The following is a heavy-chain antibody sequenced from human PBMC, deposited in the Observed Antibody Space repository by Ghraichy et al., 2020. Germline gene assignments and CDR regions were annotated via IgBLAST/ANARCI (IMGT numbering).Heavy chain of an antibody. J-gene: IGHJ4*02. CDR3: ARTLNKRFDY. CDR2: IKSDGSST. CDR1: GLTFSSYW. Sequence: GGSLRLSCAASGLTFSSYWMHWVRQAPGKGLVWVSRIKSDGSSTDYADSVKGRFTISRDNAKNTLYLQMNSLRAEDTAVYYCARTLNKRFDYWGQGTLVTVSS. V-gene: IGHV3-74*01.